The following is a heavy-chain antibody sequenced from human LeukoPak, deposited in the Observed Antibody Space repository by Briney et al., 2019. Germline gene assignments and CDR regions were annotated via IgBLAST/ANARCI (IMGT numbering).Heavy chain of an antibody. CDR1: GGSISSGGYY. CDR2: IYYSGST. V-gene: IGHV4-31*03. J-gene: IGHJ4*02. CDR3: ARGAPLDGKDY. D-gene: IGHD4-17*01. Sequence: PSETLSLTCTVSGGSISSGGYYWSWIRQHPGKGLEWIGYIYYSGSTYYNPSLKSRVTISVDTSKNQFSLKLSSVTAADTAVYYCARGAPLDGKDYWGQGTLVTVSS.